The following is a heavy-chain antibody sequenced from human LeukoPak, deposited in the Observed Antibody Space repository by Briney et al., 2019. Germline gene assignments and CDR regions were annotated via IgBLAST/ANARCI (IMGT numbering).Heavy chain of an antibody. Sequence: GGSLRLSCAASGFIFSSYGMYWVRQAPGKGLEWVAVISYDGNNKYYADSVKGRFTISKDNSKNTLYLQMNSLRAEDTAVYYCASRTFSSGWLIDYWGQGTLVTVSS. J-gene: IGHJ4*02. D-gene: IGHD6-19*01. CDR3: ASRTFSSGWLIDY. V-gene: IGHV3-30*03. CDR1: GFIFSSYG. CDR2: ISYDGNNK.